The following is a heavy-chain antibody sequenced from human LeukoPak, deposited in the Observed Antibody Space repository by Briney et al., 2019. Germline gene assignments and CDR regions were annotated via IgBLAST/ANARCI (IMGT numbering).Heavy chain of an antibody. D-gene: IGHD3-3*01. Sequence: ASVKVSCKVSGYTLTELSMHWVRQAPGKGLEWMGGFDPEDGETIYAQKFQGRVTMTEDTSTDTAYMELSSLRSEDTAVYYCARVSPRGYYDFWSGYFFDYWGQGTLVTVSS. CDR2: FDPEDGET. CDR1: GYTLTELS. J-gene: IGHJ4*02. V-gene: IGHV1-24*01. CDR3: ARVSPRGYYDFWSGYFFDY.